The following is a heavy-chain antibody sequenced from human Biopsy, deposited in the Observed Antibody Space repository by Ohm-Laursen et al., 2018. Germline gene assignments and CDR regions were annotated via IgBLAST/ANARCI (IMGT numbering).Heavy chain of an antibody. D-gene: IGHD2/OR15-2a*01. Sequence: ASVKVSCKVSGYTFTTYGITWVRQATGQGPEWMGWMNPISGNTGYAHKFRGRVTMTSDSSISTAYLEVSSLTFEDTAVYYCARAVRYRLLSDPWGQGTLVTVSS. CDR3: ARAVRYRLLSDP. J-gene: IGHJ5*02. CDR2: MNPISGNT. V-gene: IGHV1-8*02. CDR1: GYTFTTYG.